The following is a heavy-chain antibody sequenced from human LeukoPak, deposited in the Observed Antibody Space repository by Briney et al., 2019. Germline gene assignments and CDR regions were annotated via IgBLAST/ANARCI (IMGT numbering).Heavy chain of an antibody. CDR1: AFTASSNY. Sequence: PRRSLRPSCAPSAFTASSNYMSWVRQAPGKGLEWVSVIYSGGSTYYADSVKGRFTISRDNSKSTLYLQMNSLRAEDTAVYYCARAENYWGQGTLVTVSS. V-gene: IGHV3-53*01. CDR3: ARAENY. J-gene: IGHJ4*02. CDR2: IYSGGST.